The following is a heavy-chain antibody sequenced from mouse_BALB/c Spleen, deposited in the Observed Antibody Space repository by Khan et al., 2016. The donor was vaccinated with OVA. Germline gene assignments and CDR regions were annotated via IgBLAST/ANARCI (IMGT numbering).Heavy chain of an antibody. V-gene: IGHV3-2*02. CDR1: GYSITSGYA. CDR3: ARGNYYGYYFDY. CDR2: ISYSGVT. Sequence: EVQLVESGPGLVKPSPSLSLTCTVTGYSITSGYAWNWIRQFPGNKLEWMGYISYSGVTSYTPSLKSRISLTRDTSKNQFFLQLNSVTTEDTATYYCARGNYYGYYFDYWGQGTTLTVSS. D-gene: IGHD1-1*01. J-gene: IGHJ2*01.